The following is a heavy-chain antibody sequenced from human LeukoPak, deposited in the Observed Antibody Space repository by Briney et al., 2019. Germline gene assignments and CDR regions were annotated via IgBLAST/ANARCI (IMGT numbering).Heavy chain of an antibody. Sequence: SETLSLTCTVSGDSTSSYYWTWIRQPAGKGLEWIGRIFTNGNTNYNPSLKSRITMSIDTSKNQFSLRLSSVTAADTAIYYCARDTRWGRSYYFDYWGQGTLVTVSS. CDR3: ARDTRWGRSYYFDY. CDR2: IFTNGNT. V-gene: IGHV4-4*07. CDR1: GDSTSSYY. J-gene: IGHJ4*02. D-gene: IGHD3-16*01.